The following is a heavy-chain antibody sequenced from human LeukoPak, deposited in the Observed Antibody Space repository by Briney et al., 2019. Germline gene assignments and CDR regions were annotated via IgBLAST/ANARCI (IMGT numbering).Heavy chain of an antibody. J-gene: IGHJ5*02. CDR2: INHSGNT. V-gene: IGHV4-34*01. Sequence: ASETLSLTCAVFGGSFSGYYWSWIRQPPGKGLEWIGEINHSGNTNYNPSLKSRVTISVDPSKNQFSLKLSSLTAADAAVFYCARGNRHPSGLWELLPQNWFDPWGQGTLVTVSS. CDR3: ARGNRHPSGLWELLPQNWFDP. D-gene: IGHD1-26*01. CDR1: GGSFSGYY.